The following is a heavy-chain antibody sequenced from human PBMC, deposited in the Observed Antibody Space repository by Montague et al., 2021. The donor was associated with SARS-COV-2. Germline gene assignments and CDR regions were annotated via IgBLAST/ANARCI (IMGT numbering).Heavy chain of an antibody. CDR2: IYYSGST. J-gene: IGHJ2*01. V-gene: IGHV4-31*03. D-gene: IGHD2-21*02. Sequence: TLSITCTVSGGSISSGGYYWSWIRQHPGKGLEWIGYIYYSGSTYYNPSLKSRVTISVDTSKNQFSLKLSSVTAADTAVYYCARVHIVVVTAMRYFDLWGRGTLVTVFS. CDR3: ARVHIVVVTAMRYFDL. CDR1: GGSISSGGYY.